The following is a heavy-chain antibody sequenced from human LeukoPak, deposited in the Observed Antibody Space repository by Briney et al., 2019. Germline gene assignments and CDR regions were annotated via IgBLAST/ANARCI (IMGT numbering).Heavy chain of an antibody. J-gene: IGHJ4*02. CDR3: ASGDYGDPPLNY. D-gene: IGHD4/OR15-4a*01. CDR2: INPNTGGT. CDR1: GYTFTGYF. Sequence: WASVKVSCKASGYTFTGYFVHWVRQALGQGLQWMGWINPNTGGTNYAQKFQGRVTMTRDTSISTAYMELSRLRSDDTAVYYCASGDYGDPPLNYWGQGTLVTVSS. V-gene: IGHV1-2*02.